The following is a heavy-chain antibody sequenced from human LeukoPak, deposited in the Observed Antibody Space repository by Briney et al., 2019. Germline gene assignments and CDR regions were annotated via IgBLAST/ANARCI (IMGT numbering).Heavy chain of an antibody. V-gene: IGHV4-61*02. CDR2: IYISGST. Sequence: SETLSLTCTVSGGSISSGSYYWSWIRQPAGKGLEWIGRIYISGSTNYNPSLKSRVTISADTSKNQFSLKPSSVTAADTAVYYCARVRAYSYYFDYWGQGTLVTVSS. CDR1: GGSISSGSYY. J-gene: IGHJ4*02. D-gene: IGHD1-26*01. CDR3: ARVRAYSYYFDY.